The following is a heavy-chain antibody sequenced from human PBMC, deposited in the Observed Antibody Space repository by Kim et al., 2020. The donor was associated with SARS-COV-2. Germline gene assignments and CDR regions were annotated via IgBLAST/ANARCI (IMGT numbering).Heavy chain of an antibody. D-gene: IGHD3-16*02. CDR2: IKQDGSEK. CDR1: GFTFSSYW. Sequence: GGSLRLSCAASGFTFSSYWMSWVRQAPGKGLEWVANIKQDGSEKYYVDSVKGRFTISRDNAKNSLYLQMNSLRAEDTAVYYCARVTNYDYIWGSYRPGYYFDYWGQGTLVTVSS. CDR3: ARVTNYDYIWGSYRPGYYFDY. J-gene: IGHJ4*02. V-gene: IGHV3-7*01.